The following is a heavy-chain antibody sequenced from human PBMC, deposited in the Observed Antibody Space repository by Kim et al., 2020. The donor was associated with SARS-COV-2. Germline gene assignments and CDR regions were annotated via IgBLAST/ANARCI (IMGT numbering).Heavy chain of an antibody. Sequence: ASVKVSCKASGYTFTSYYMHWVRQAPGQGLEWMGIINPSGGSTSYAQKFQGRVTMTRDTSTSTVYMELSSLRSEDTAVYYCAGDRGGRSHVDIVATIPDYWGQGTLVTVSS. CDR1: GYTFTSYY. CDR3: AGDRGGRSHVDIVATIPDY. D-gene: IGHD5-12*01. CDR2: INPSGGST. V-gene: IGHV1-46*01. J-gene: IGHJ4*02.